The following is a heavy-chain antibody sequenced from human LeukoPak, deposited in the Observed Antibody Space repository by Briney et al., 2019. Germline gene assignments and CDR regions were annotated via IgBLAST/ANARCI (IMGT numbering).Heavy chain of an antibody. CDR3: ATLLRYFDWLPDY. Sequence: GESLKISCKGSGYSFASYWIGWVRQMPGKGLEWMGIIYPGDSDTRYSPSFQGQVTISADKSISTAYLQWSSLKASDTAMYYCATLLRYFDWLPDYWGQGTLVTVSS. D-gene: IGHD3-9*01. CDR2: IYPGDSDT. V-gene: IGHV5-51*01. CDR1: GYSFASYW. J-gene: IGHJ4*02.